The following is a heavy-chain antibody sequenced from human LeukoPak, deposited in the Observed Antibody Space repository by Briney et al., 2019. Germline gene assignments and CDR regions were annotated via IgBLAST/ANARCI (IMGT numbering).Heavy chain of an antibody. J-gene: IGHJ4*02. D-gene: IGHD1-26*01. Sequence: GGSLRLSCAASGFTFSSYEMNWVRQAPGKGLEWVSYISSGGSTIYYADSVKGRFTISRDNAKNSLYLQMNSLRAEDTAVYYCARDRYSGSYPLDYWGQGTLVTVSS. V-gene: IGHV3-48*03. CDR3: ARDRYSGSYPLDY. CDR1: GFTFSSYE. CDR2: ISSGGSTI.